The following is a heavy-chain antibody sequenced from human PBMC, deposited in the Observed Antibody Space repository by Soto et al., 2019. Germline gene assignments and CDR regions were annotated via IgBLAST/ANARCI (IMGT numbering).Heavy chain of an antibody. CDR3: ARARYCSGGSCYSDD. CDR1: GDSVSSRGYF. CDR2: IYHSGNT. D-gene: IGHD2-15*01. Sequence: SETLSLTCTVSGDSVSSRGYFWAWLRQPPGKRLEWIGSIYHSGNTYYNPSLKSRVTISLDTSKNQVSLKLSSVTAADTAMYYCARARYCSGGSCYSDDWGQGILVTVSS. J-gene: IGHJ4*02. V-gene: IGHV4-39*07.